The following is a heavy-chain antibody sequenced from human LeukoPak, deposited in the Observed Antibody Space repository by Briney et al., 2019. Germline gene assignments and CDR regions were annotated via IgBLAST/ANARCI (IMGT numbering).Heavy chain of an antibody. V-gene: IGHV1-58*02. Sequence: PAASVKVSCKASGFTFTSSAMQWVRQARGQRLERIGWIVVGSGNTNYAQKFQERVTITRDMSTSRAYMELSSLRSEDTAVYYCAAVQVGANYYFDYWGQGTLVTVSS. CDR2: IVVGSGNT. D-gene: IGHD1-26*01. CDR1: GFTFTSSA. CDR3: AAVQVGANYYFDY. J-gene: IGHJ4*02.